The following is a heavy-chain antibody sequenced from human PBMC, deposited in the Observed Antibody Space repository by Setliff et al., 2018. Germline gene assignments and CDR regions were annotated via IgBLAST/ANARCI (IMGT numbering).Heavy chain of an antibody. CDR2: IIPIFGTA. Sequence: SVKVSCKASGGTFSSYAISWVRQAPGQGLEWMGGIIPIFGTANYAQNFQGRVTVTADESTSTAYMELSSLRSEDTAVYYCAREGVDSRSSTDYRYYMDVWGKGTTVTVSS. V-gene: IGHV1-69*13. J-gene: IGHJ6*03. CDR3: AREGVDSRSSTDYRYYMDV. CDR1: GGTFSSYA. D-gene: IGHD6-6*01.